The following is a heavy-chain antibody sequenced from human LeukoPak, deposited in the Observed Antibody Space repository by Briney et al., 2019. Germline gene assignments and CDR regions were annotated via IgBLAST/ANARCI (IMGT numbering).Heavy chain of an antibody. Sequence: PGGSLRLSCAASGFSFSSYSMNWVRQAPGKGLEWVSAISGSGGSTYYADSVKGRFTISRDNSKNTLYLQMNSLRAEDTAVYYCAKRERVGTTIGHWGQGTLVTVSS. J-gene: IGHJ4*02. CDR3: AKRERVGTTIGH. D-gene: IGHD1-26*01. CDR2: ISGSGGST. CDR1: GFSFSSYS. V-gene: IGHV3-23*01.